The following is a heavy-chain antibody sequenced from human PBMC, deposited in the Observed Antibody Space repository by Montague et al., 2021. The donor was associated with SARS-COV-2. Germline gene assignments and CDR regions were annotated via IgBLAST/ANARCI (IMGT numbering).Heavy chain of an antibody. CDR2: ISYGGIA. CDR1: GVSITSTNW. V-gene: IGHV4-4*02. Sequence: SETLSLTCAVSGVSITSTNWWSLVRQPPGKGLGWIGEISYGGIATYNPSLKSRATISMDRSRNPFSLKLSSVTAADTAIYYCAGKVLTVPADYWGQGTLVTVS. D-gene: IGHD4-11*01. CDR3: AGKVLTVPADY. J-gene: IGHJ4*02.